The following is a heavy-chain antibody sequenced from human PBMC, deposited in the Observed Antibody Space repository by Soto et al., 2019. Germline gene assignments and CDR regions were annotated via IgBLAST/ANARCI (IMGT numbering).Heavy chain of an antibody. D-gene: IGHD3-10*01. CDR3: ARGPGGPLFDY. Sequence: PSETLSLTCAVYGGSFSGYYWSWIRQPPGKGLEWIGEINHSGSTNYNPSLKSRVTISVDTSKNQFSLKLSSVTAADTAVYYCARGPGGPLFDYWGQGTLVTVSS. CDR1: GGSFSGYY. J-gene: IGHJ4*02. CDR2: INHSGST. V-gene: IGHV4-34*01.